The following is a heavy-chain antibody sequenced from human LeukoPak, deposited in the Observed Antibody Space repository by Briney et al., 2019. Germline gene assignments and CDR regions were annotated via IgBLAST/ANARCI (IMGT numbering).Heavy chain of an antibody. CDR1: GGSFSSYY. CDR2: IYTSGST. V-gene: IGHV4-4*09. Sequence: SETLSLTCAVYGGSFSSYYWSWIRQPPGKGLEWIGYIYTSGSTNYNPSLKSRATISVDTSKNQFSLKLSSVTAADTAVYYCARRRRGNYDLDVWGKGTTVTVSS. J-gene: IGHJ6*04. CDR3: ARRRRGNYDLDV. D-gene: IGHD3-10*01.